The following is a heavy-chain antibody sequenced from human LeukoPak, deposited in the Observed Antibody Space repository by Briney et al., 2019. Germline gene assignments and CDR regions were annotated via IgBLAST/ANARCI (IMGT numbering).Heavy chain of an antibody. V-gene: IGHV4-34*01. CDR1: GGSFSGYY. D-gene: IGHD6-13*01. Sequence: SETLSLTCAVYGGSFSGYYWSWIRQPPGKGLEWIGEINHSGSTNYNPSLKSRVTISVDTSKNLFSLKLSSVTAADTAVYYCARARIAAAGNFDYWGQGTLVTVSS. J-gene: IGHJ4*02. CDR2: INHSGST. CDR3: ARARIAAAGNFDY.